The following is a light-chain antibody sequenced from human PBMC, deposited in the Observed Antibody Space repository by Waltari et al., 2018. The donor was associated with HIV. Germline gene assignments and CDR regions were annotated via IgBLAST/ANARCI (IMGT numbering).Light chain of an antibody. CDR3: SSYAGSSTYV. CDR1: SSDVGSYNL. CDR2: EGS. Sequence: QSALTQPASVSGSPGQSITISCTGTSSDVGSYNLVSWYQKHPGKAPKLMIYEGSKRPSGVSNRFSGSKSGNTASLTISGLQAEDEADYYCSSYAGSSTYVFGTGTKVTVL. V-gene: IGLV2-23*01. J-gene: IGLJ1*01.